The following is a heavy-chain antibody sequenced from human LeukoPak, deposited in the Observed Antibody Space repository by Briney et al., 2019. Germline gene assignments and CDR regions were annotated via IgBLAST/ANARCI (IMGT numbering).Heavy chain of an antibody. CDR2: IKSKTDGGTT. J-gene: IGHJ4*02. D-gene: IGHD3-22*01. V-gene: IGHV3-15*01. CDR3: TTGSIAQYYYDSSGFDY. Sequence: PGGSLRLSRAASGFTFSNAWMSWLRQAPGKGLEWVGRIKSKTDGGTTDYAAPVKGRFTISRDDSKNTLYLQMNSLKTEDTAVCYCTTGSIAQYYYDSSGFDYWGQGTLVTVSS. CDR1: GFTFSNAW.